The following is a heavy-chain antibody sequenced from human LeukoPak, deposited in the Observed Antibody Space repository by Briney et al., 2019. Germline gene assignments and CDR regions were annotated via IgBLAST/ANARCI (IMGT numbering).Heavy chain of an antibody. Sequence: ASVKVSCKASGGTLSSYAISWVRQAPGQGLEWMGGIIPIFGTTNYAQRFQGRVTITADESTSTAYMELSSLRSEDTAMYYCARHFSGSFAWCFDLWGRGTLVTVSS. CDR2: IIPIFGTT. CDR1: GGTLSSYA. D-gene: IGHD1-26*01. CDR3: ARHFSGSFAWCFDL. J-gene: IGHJ2*01. V-gene: IGHV1-69*13.